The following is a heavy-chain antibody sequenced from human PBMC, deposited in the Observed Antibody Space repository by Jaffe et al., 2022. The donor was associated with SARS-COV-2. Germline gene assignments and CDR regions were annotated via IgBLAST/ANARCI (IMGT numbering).Heavy chain of an antibody. J-gene: IGHJ4*02. CDR3: ARGLWWSSNYYFDY. V-gene: IGHV3-64*01. D-gene: IGHD2-21*01. CDR2: ISSSGGTT. Sequence: EVQLVESGGGLVQPGGSLRLSCAASGFTFSNYAMHWVRQAPGKGLEFVSAISSSGGTTYYANSVKGRFSISRDNSKNTLYLQMGSLRAEDMAVYYCARGLWWSSNYYFDYWGQGTLVTVSS. CDR1: GFTFSNYA.